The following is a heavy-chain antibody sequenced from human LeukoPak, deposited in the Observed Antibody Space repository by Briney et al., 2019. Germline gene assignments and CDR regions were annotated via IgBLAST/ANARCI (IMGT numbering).Heavy chain of an antibody. CDR1: GGSISSGSYS. V-gene: IGHV4-30-2*05. Sequence: SQTLSLTCAVSGGSISSGSYSWSWIRQPPGKGLEWIGYIYHSGSTYYNPSLKSRVTISVDTSKNQFSLKLSSVTAADTAVYYCANQSGYDSFPGAFDIWGQGTMVTVSS. J-gene: IGHJ3*02. D-gene: IGHD3-22*01. CDR2: IYHSGST. CDR3: ANQSGYDSFPGAFDI.